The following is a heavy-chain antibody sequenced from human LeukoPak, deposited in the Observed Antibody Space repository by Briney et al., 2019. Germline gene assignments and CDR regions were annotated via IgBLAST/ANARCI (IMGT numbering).Heavy chain of an antibody. V-gene: IGHV1-24*01. J-gene: IGHJ4*02. CDR1: GYTLTELS. D-gene: IGHD3-10*01. Sequence: ASVKVSCKVSGYTLTELSMHWVRQAPGKGLEWMGGFDPEDGETIYAQKFQGRVTMTEDTSTDTAYMELSSLRSEDTAVYYCATQGDYYGSSYFDYWGQGTLSPSPQ. CDR2: FDPEDGET. CDR3: ATQGDYYGSSYFDY.